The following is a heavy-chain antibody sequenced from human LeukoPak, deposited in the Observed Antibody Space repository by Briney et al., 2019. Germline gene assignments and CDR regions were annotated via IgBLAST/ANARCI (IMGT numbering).Heavy chain of an antibody. D-gene: IGHD2-15*01. V-gene: IGHV3-74*01. J-gene: IGHJ4*02. CDR1: GFTFSSYW. Sequence: GGSLRLSCGASGFTFSSYWMHWVRQAPGKGLVWVSRINSDETSTSYADSVKGRFTISRDNAQKTLYLQMNSLRAEDTAVYYCATSTYCSGGSCYSRTFQYWGQGTLVTVSS. CDR2: INSDETST. CDR3: ATSTYCSGGSCYSRTFQY.